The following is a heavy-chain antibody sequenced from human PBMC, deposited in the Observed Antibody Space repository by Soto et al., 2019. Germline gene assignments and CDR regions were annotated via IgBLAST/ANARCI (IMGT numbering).Heavy chain of an antibody. CDR3: AKVVVQATKPRYYFYGMDV. D-gene: IGHD2-15*01. CDR1: GFNFAEYA. Sequence: SLRLSCAASGFNFAEYAMHWVRQVPGKGLEWVSGISWGGGRIGYADSAKGRFTISRDNAKKSLFLQMNSLRPEDTALYYCAKVVVQATKPRYYFYGMDVWRQGTMGTVAS. CDR2: ISWGGGRI. V-gene: IGHV3-9*01. J-gene: IGHJ6*02.